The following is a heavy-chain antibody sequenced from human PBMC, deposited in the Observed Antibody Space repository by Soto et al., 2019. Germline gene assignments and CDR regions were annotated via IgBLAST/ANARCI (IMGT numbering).Heavy chain of an antibody. CDR3: ARAGTAASTSVFFDY. J-gene: IGHJ4*02. CDR1: GDSVSSNSAA. Sequence: SQTLSLTCAVSGDSVSSNSAAWNWIRQSPSRGLEWLGRTYYRSKWFNDYAVSMKGRMTISPDTSKNQFSLQLNSVTPEGTAVYYCARAGTAASTSVFFDYWGQGAQVTVSS. CDR2: TYYRSKWFN. D-gene: IGHD6-13*01. V-gene: IGHV6-1*01.